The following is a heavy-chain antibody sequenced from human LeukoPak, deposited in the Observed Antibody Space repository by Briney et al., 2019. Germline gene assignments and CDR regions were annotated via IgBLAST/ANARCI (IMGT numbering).Heavy chain of an antibody. D-gene: IGHD6-6*01. J-gene: IGHJ5*02. Sequence: SETLSLTCTVSGGSISSSSYYWDWIRQPPGKGLEWIGSIYYSGSTYYNPSLKSRVTISVDTSKNQFSLKLSSVTAADTAVYYCARSRRWEQLGVVWFDPWGQGTLVTVSS. V-gene: IGHV4-39*07. CDR2: IYYSGST. CDR1: GGSISSSSYY. CDR3: ARSRRWEQLGVVWFDP.